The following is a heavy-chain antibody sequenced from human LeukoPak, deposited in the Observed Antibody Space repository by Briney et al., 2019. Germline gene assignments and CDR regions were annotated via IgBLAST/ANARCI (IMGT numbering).Heavy chain of an antibody. CDR3: AREGGYGSGTYYFDY. CDR2: IYYSGST. D-gene: IGHD3-10*01. Sequence: SETLSLTCTVSGGSISSGGYYWRWIRQHPGKGLEWIGYIYYSGSTYYNPSLKSRVTISVDTSKNQFSLKLSSVTAADTAVYYCAREGGYGSGTYYFDYWGQGTLVTGSS. V-gene: IGHV4-31*03. J-gene: IGHJ4*02. CDR1: GGSISSGGYY.